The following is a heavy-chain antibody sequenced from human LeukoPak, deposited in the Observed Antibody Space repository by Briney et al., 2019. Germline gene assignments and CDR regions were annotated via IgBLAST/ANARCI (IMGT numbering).Heavy chain of an antibody. V-gene: IGHV3-7*01. CDR2: IKKDGSEK. CDR1: GFTFSDSW. Sequence: GGSLRLSCAASGFTFSDSWMSWVRQAPGKGLEWVADIKKDGSEKDYVDSVKGRFTISRDNAKNSLYLQMNSLRAEDTAVYYCATYTNWVAGDVWGQGTTVSVS. D-gene: IGHD7-27*01. CDR3: ATYTNWVAGDV. J-gene: IGHJ6*02.